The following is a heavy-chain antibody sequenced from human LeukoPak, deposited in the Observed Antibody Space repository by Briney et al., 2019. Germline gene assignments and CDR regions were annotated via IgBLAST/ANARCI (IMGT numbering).Heavy chain of an antibody. J-gene: IGHJ3*02. CDR2: IYYSGST. V-gene: IGHV4-61*01. CDR3: AREDSRAFDI. D-gene: IGHD3/OR15-3a*01. CDR1: GGSVSSGSYY. Sequence: SETLSLTCTVSGGSVSSGSYYWSWIRQPPGKGLEWIGYIYYSGSTNYNPSLKSRVTISVDTSKNQFSLKLSSVTAADTAVYYCAREDSRAFDIWGQGTMVTVSS.